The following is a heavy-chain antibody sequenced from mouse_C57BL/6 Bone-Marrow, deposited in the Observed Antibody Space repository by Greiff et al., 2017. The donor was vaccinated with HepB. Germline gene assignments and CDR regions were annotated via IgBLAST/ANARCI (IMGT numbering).Heavy chain of an antibody. J-gene: IGHJ3*01. CDR1: GYTFTSYG. CDR2: IYPRSGNT. Sequence: QVQLQQSGAELARPGASVKLSCKASGYTFTSYGISWVKQSTEQGLEWIGEIYPRSGNTYYNEKFKGKATLTADKSSSTAYMELRSLTSEDSAVYFCARPPRQLRLWFAYWGQGTLVTVSA. CDR3: ARPPRQLRLWFAY. V-gene: IGHV1-81*01. D-gene: IGHD3-2*02.